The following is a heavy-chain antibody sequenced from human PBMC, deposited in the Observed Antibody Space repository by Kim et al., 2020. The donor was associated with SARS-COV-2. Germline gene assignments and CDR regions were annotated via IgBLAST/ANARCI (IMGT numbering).Heavy chain of an antibody. CDR3: ASSSSFIY. J-gene: IGHJ4*02. Sequence: GGSLRLSCAASGFTFSSYAMHWVRQAPGKGLEWVAVISYDGSNKYYADSVKGRFTISRDNSKNTLYLQMNSLRAEDTAVYYCASSSSFIYWGQGTLVTVS. V-gene: IGHV3-30*04. CDR2: ISYDGSNK. CDR1: GFTFSSYA. D-gene: IGHD6-13*01.